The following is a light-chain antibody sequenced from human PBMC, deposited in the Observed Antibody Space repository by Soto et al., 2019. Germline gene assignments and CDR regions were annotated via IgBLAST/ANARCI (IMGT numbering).Light chain of an antibody. Sequence: QSALTQPASVSGSPGQSITISCTGTSSDVGGYNYVSWYQQHPGKAPKLMIYEVSNRPSGVSNRFSGSKSGNTASLTISGFPAEDEADYYCSSYTSSSTLDVFGTGTKLTVL. CDR3: SSYTSSSTLDV. V-gene: IGLV2-14*01. J-gene: IGLJ1*01. CDR2: EVS. CDR1: SSDVGGYNY.